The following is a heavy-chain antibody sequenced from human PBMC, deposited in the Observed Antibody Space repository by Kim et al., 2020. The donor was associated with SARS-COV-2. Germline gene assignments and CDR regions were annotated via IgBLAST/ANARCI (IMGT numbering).Heavy chain of an antibody. Sequence: GGSLRLSCAASGFTFSNYDMHWVRQAPGKGLEWVTLISYDGSNKYYTDSVKGRFTISRDKSKNTLYLQMNSLRADDTAVYYCAKDSHPYGSGSPTHNWGQGILVTVSS. CDR1: GFTFSNYD. J-gene: IGHJ4*02. D-gene: IGHD3-10*01. CDR2: ISYDGSNK. CDR3: AKDSHPYGSGSPTHN. V-gene: IGHV3-30*18.